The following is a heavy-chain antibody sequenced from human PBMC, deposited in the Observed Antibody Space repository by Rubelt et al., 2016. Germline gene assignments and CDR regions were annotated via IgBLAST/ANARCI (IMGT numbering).Heavy chain of an antibody. D-gene: IGHD3-16*02. CDR3: ARTQMISFGGPIVIPGATDF. V-gene: IGHV4-34*01. CDR1: GGSFSGYY. Sequence: QVQLQQWGAGLLKPSENLFLPCAVYGGSFSGYYWNWIRQPPGKGLEWIGQIRHSGSTNYTPSLKNRRTIPVEPSTKQFSLKLSPVTAADTAVYYCARTQMISFGGPIVIPGATDFWGHGILVTVSS. CDR2: IRHSGST. J-gene: IGHJ4*01.